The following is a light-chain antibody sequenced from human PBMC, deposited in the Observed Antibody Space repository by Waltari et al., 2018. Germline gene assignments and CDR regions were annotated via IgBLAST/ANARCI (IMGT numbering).Light chain of an antibody. CDR3: ATWDDSLNGL. CDR1: SSHIGRKS. Sequence: QSLLTQPPSVSGTPGQRVPISRSGSSSHIGRKSVNWYQQVPGTAPKHLIYSNNQRPSGVPDRFSGSKSGTSASLAISGLQSEDEADYYCATWDDSLNGLFGGGTKLTVL. J-gene: IGLJ2*01. CDR2: SNN. V-gene: IGLV1-44*01.